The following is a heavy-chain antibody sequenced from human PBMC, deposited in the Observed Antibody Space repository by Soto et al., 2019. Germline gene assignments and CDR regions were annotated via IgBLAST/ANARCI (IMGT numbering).Heavy chain of an antibody. CDR2: ISVKNGDT. J-gene: IGHJ6*03. CDR1: GYTFSNYG. Sequence: QVQLAQSGPELKKPGASLEVSCRASGYTFSNYGISWVRQVPGRGLEWMAWISVKNGDTNFAQKFQGRLSVTTDTSTSTAYLNLRSLRSDDTAVYYCARLTTLSSPKYRFYYYMDIWGKGTTVTVSS. V-gene: IGHV1-18*01. CDR3: ARLTTLSSPKYRFYYYMDI. D-gene: IGHD4-4*01.